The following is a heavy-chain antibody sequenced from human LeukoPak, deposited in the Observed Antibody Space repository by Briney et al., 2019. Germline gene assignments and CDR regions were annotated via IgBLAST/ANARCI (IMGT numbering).Heavy chain of an antibody. CDR3: ARPYDYVVYYFDY. CDR2: INLNSGGT. CDR1: GYTFTGSY. Sequence: GASVKVSCKASGYTFTGSYMHWVRQAPGQGLEWMGWINLNSGGTNYAQKFQVRVTMTRDTSISTAYMELSRLRSDDTAVYYCARPYDYVVYYFDYWGQGTLVTVSS. J-gene: IGHJ4*02. D-gene: IGHD3-16*01. V-gene: IGHV1-2*02.